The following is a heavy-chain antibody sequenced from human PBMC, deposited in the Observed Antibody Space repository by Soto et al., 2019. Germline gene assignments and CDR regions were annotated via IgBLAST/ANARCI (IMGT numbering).Heavy chain of an antibody. CDR1: GGSFSGYH. CDR2: INHSGST. J-gene: IGHJ5*02. Sequence: SETLCLTCAVYGGSFSGYHWSWIRQPPGKGLEWIGEINHSGSTNYNPSLKSRVTISVDTSKNQFSLKLSSVTAADTAVYYCARGGSAAAGTIWFDPWGQGTLVTVSS. D-gene: IGHD6-13*01. V-gene: IGHV4-34*01. CDR3: ARGGSAAAGTIWFDP.